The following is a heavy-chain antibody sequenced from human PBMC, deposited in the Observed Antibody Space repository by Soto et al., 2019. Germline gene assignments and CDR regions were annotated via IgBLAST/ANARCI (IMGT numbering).Heavy chain of an antibody. D-gene: IGHD1-26*01. CDR2: ISDDGDKR. CDR3: AKARVRIVGANSFDY. J-gene: IGHJ4*02. CDR1: GFTFSNYG. V-gene: IGHV3-30*18. Sequence: GGSLRLSCAASGFTFSNYGMHWVRQPPGKGLEWVALISDDGDKRYYADSVRGRLIISRDNSKDTLYLQMNSLGPDDTAVYFCAKARVRIVGANSFDYWGQGTPVTVSS.